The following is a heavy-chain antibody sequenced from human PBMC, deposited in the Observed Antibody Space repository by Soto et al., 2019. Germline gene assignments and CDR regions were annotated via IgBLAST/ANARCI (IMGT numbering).Heavy chain of an antibody. CDR1: GYSFTSYW. CDR2: IYPGDSDT. V-gene: IGHV5-51*01. Sequence: GESRKISWKGSGYSFTSYWIGWVRQIPGKGLEWMGIIYPGDSDTRYSPSFQGQVTISADKSISTAYLQWSSLKASDTAMYYCARLTPTPYYYDSSGYYYVSYSFVYWGQGTLVTVSS. CDR3: ARLTPTPYYYDSSGYYYVSYSFVY. D-gene: IGHD3-22*01. J-gene: IGHJ4*02.